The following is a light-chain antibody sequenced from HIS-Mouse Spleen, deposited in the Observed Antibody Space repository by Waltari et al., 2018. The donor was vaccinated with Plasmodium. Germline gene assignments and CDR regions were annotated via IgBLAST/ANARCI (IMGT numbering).Light chain of an antibody. CDR2: QDS. CDR3: QAWDSSTVV. J-gene: IGLJ2*01. CDR1: KLGEKY. V-gene: IGLV3-1*01. Sequence: SYELTQPPPVSVSPGQTASITCSGDKLGEKYACWYQQKPGQSPVLVIYQDSKRPSGIPERFSGSNSGNTATLTISGTQAMDEADYYCQAWDSSTVVFGGGTKLTVL.